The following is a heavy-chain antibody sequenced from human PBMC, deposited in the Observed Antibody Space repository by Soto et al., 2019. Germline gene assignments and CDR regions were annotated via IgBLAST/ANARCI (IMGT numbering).Heavy chain of an antibody. Sequence: QVQLEQSGAEVKRPGSSVKVSCTASGGTFSSHPISWVRQAPGQGLEWMGGTNGNLGTGNSAQKFRGRLTITTEKSTTTTNMELSSLTPEDTAVYCSARRDSHGFFRYFDNWGQGTLVTVSS. CDR1: GGTFSSHP. V-gene: IGHV1-69*06. D-gene: IGHD4-17*01. CDR3: ARRDSHGFFRYFDN. CDR2: TNGNLGTG. J-gene: IGHJ4*02.